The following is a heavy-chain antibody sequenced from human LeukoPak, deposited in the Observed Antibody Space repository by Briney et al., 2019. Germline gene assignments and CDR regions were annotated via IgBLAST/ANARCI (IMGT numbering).Heavy chain of an antibody. CDR3: ARDTYYYDSSGYYLEFDY. CDR2: IKQDGSGK. CDR1: GFTFSSYW. D-gene: IGHD3-22*01. V-gene: IGHV3-7*01. J-gene: IGHJ4*02. Sequence: GGSLRLSCAASGFTFSSYWMSWVRQAPGKGLEWVANIKQDGSGKYYVDSVKGRFTISRDNAKNSLYLQMNSLRAEDTAVYYCARDTYYYDSSGYYLEFDYWGQGTLVTVSS.